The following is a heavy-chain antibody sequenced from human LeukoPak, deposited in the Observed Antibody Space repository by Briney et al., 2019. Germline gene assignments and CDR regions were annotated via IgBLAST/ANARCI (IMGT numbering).Heavy chain of an antibody. J-gene: IGHJ5*02. CDR1: GGSISSYY. CDR3: ARGGGYRSSTSCYGGLGFDP. D-gene: IGHD2-2*01. V-gene: IGHV4-59*01. Sequence: SETLSLTCTVSGGSISSYYWSWIRQPPGKGLEWIGYIYYSGSTNYNPSLKSRVTISVDTSKNQFSLKLSSVTAADTAVYYCARGGGYRSSTSCYGGLGFDPWGQGTLVTVSS. CDR2: IYYSGST.